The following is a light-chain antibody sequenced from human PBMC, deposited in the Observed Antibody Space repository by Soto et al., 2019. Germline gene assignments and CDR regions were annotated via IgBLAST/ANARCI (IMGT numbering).Light chain of an antibody. Sequence: EILMTQSPATLSVSPGERATLSCRASQSLSRNLAWYQQKPGQAPRLLIYGASTRASGIPARFSGSGSGTEFTLTISSLPSADFALYYCQHYNDCPPAFTFGPGTRVHL. V-gene: IGKV3-15*01. J-gene: IGKJ3*01. CDR2: GAS. CDR3: QHYNDCPPAFT. CDR1: QSLSRN.